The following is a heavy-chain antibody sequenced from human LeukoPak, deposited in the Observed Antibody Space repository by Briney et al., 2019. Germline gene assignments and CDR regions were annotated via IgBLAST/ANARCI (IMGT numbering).Heavy chain of an antibody. CDR3: ARRRYYDGSGYLE. V-gene: IGHV4-39*01. D-gene: IGHD3-22*01. Sequence: SETLSLTCSVSGDSVSRGDSYWDWIRQPPGKGLQWIGTIYYSGRTYYSPSLKSRVTMSVDTSNNQFSLNLRSVTAADTAVYYCARRRYYDGSGYLEWGQGTLLSVSS. CDR1: GDSVSRGDSY. J-gene: IGHJ1*01. CDR2: IYYSGRT.